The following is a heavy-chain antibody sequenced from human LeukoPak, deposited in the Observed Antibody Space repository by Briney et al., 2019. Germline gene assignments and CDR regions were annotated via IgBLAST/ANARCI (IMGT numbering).Heavy chain of an antibody. CDR3: ARSQYYDSSGYYAFYFDY. J-gene: IGHJ4*02. CDR2: IYYSGST. CDR1: GGSVSSGSYY. V-gene: IGHV4-61*01. D-gene: IGHD3-22*01. Sequence: SETLSLTCTVSGGSVSSGSYYWSWIRQPPGKGLEWIGYIYYSGSTNYNPSLKSRVTISVDTSKNQFSLKLSSVTAADTAVYYCARSQYYDSSGYYAFYFDYWGQGTLVTVSS.